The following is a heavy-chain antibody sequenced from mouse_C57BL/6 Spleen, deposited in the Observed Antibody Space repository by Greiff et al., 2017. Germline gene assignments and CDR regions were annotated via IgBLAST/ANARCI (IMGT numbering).Heavy chain of an antibody. CDR3: ARSYVYYAMDY. J-gene: IGHJ4*01. Sequence: QVTLKESGPGLVQPSQSLSITCTVSGFSLTSYGVHWVRQSPGKGLEWLGVIWSGGSTDYNAAFISRLSISKDNSKSQVFFKMNSLQADDTAIYYCARSYVYYAMDYWGQGTSVTVSS. CDR1: GFSLTSYG. D-gene: IGHD1-1*01. V-gene: IGHV2-2*01. CDR2: IWSGGST.